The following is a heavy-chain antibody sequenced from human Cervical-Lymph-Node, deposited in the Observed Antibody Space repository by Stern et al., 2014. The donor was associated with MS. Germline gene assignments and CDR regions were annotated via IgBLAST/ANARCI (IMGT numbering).Heavy chain of an antibody. D-gene: IGHD2-15*01. J-gene: IGHJ6*02. CDR3: ARSEDMVAVVAAEYYYFALHV. CDR1: GGTLSTSA. CDR2: IIPIFGSA. V-gene: IGHV1-69*01. Sequence: QVQLGQSGAEVKKPGSSGKVSCKASGGTLSTSAISWARQAPGQGLEWMGGIIPIFGSANYAQKFQGRVSIIADESTSTAYMELSSQRSEDTAVYYCARSEDMVAVVAAEYYYFALHVWGQGTTVTVSS.